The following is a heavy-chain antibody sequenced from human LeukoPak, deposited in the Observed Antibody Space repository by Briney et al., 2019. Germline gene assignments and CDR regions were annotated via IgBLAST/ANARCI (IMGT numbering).Heavy chain of an antibody. V-gene: IGHV3-30*02. CDR3: ARALLILGYGSGSPTLYYFDY. J-gene: IGHJ4*02. Sequence: PGGSLRLSCAASGFSFSRYGLHWVRQAPGKGLEWMAFICDSGSTRYYADSMKSRFTVSRDNSKNTLYLQMDSLRTEDTAVYYCARALLILGYGSGSPTLYYFDYWGQGTLVTVSS. D-gene: IGHD3-10*01. CDR2: ICDSGSTR. CDR1: GFSFSRYG.